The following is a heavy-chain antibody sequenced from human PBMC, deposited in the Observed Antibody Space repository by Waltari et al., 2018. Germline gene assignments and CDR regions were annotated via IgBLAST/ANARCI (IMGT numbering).Heavy chain of an antibody. V-gene: IGHV1-69*04. CDR3: ARGVVGPVVAAFFDY. D-gene: IGHD2-15*01. CDR2: IIPILGIA. CDR1: GGTFSSYA. Sequence: QVQLVQSGAEVKKPGSSVKVSCKASGGTFSSYAISWVRQAPGQGLEWMGGIIPILGIANYAQKFQGRVTITADESTSTAYMELSSLRSEDTAVYYCARGVVGPVVAAFFDYWGQGTLVTVSS. J-gene: IGHJ4*02.